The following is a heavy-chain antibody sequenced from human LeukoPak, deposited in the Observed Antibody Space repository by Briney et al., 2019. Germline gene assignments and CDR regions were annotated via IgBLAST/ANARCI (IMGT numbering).Heavy chain of an antibody. J-gene: IGHJ4*02. CDR1: GFPVSDYS. V-gene: IGHV3-66*01. D-gene: IGHD3-10*01. Sequence: PGGSLRLSCAASGFPVSDYSMSWVRQAPGKGLECVSTLYSGNVTHFADSVRGRFTLSRDTSKNIFYLQMNILKADDTAVYYCARGKWDYYGSGSSVYYFDYWGQGSLVTVSS. CDR3: ARGKWDYYGSGSSVYYFDY. CDR2: LYSGNVT.